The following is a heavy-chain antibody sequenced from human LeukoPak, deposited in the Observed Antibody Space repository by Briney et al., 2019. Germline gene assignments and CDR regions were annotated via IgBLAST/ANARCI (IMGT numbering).Heavy chain of an antibody. J-gene: IGHJ3*02. CDR1: GGSISSGDYY. CDR3: ARGAYCSGGSCHRGAFDI. D-gene: IGHD2-15*01. CDR2: IYYSGST. Sequence: SETLSLTCTVSGGSISSGDYYWGWIRQPPGKGLEWIGSIYYSGSTYYNPSLKSRVTISVDTSKNQFSLKLSSVTAADTAVYYCARGAYCSGGSCHRGAFDIWGQGTMVTVSS. V-gene: IGHV4-39*07.